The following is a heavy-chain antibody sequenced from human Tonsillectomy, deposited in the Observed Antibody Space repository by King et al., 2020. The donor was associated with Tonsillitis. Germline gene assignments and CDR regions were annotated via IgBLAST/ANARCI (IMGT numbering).Heavy chain of an antibody. CDR2: ISSSTTYI. D-gene: IGHD2-21*01. V-gene: IGHV3-21*01. CDR1: GFTFSSYS. J-gene: IGHJ4*02. Sequence: VQLVESGGGLVKPGGSLRLSCAASGFTFSSYSMNWVRQAPGKGLEWVSSISSSTTYILYADSVQGRFPISRDNAKNSLYLQMNGLRAEDTAVYYCASVGDSFFLHPIDYWGQGTLVTVSS. CDR3: ASVGDSFFLHPIDY.